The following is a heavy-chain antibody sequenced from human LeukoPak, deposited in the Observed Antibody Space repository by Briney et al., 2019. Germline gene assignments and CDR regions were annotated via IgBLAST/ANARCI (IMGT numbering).Heavy chain of an antibody. CDR1: GFTFSNHG. CDR3: ARGQCSSTSCHYYYYYYMDV. D-gene: IGHD2-2*01. CDR2: ISSSGSTI. Sequence: PGGSLRLSCAASGFTFSNHGMNWVRQAPGKGLEWVSYISSSGSTIYYADSVKGRFTISRDNAKNSLYLQMSSLRAEDTAVYYCARGQCSSTSCHYYYYYYMDVWGKGTTVTISS. J-gene: IGHJ6*03. V-gene: IGHV3-48*04.